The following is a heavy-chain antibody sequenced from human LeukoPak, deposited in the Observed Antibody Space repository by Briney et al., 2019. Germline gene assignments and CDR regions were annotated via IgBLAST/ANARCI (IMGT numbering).Heavy chain of an antibody. V-gene: IGHV3-21*01. CDR1: GFTFSSYS. Sequence: GGSLRLSCAASGFTFSSYSMNWVRQAPGKGLEWVSSISSSSSYIYYADSVKGRFTISRDNAKNTLYLQMNSLRAEDTAVYYCAFGAFCSGGSCPGYFDYWGQGTLVTVSS. D-gene: IGHD2-15*01. CDR2: ISSSSSYI. J-gene: IGHJ4*02. CDR3: AFGAFCSGGSCPGYFDY.